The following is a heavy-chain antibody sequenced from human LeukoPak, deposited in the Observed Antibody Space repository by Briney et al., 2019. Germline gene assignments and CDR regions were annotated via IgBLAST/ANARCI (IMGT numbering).Heavy chain of an antibody. V-gene: IGHV1-18*01. J-gene: IGHJ4*02. Sequence: ASVKVSCKVSGYTLTELSMHWVRQAPGQGLEWMGWISAYNGSTNYAQKLQGRVTMTTDTSTSTAYMELRSLRSGDTAVYYCATGGWFGESRGVYWGQGTLVTVSS. CDR2: ISAYNGST. CDR1: GYTLTELS. CDR3: ATGGWFGESRGVY. D-gene: IGHD3-10*01.